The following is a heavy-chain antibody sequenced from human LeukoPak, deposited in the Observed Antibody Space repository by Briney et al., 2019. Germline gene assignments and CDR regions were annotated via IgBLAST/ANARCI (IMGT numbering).Heavy chain of an antibody. D-gene: IGHD3-22*01. V-gene: IGHV4-30-2*01. CDR2: IYHSGST. CDR1: GRSISSGGYS. Sequence: SQTLSLTCAVSGRSISSGGYSWSWIRQPPGEGLEWIGYIYHSGSTYYNPSLKSRVTISVHRSKNQFALKLSSVAAADTAVYYCARAWDSSGDYYDLGAFDIWGQGTMVTVSS. CDR3: ARAWDSSGDYYDLGAFDI. J-gene: IGHJ3*02.